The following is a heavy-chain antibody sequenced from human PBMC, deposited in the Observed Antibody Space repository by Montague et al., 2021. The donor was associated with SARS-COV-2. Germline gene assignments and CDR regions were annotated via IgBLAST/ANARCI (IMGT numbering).Heavy chain of an antibody. CDR1: GGSISSSNYY. V-gene: IGHV4-39*07. CDR2: MYYSGGT. CDR3: ARDDIVLQGGTKGMDV. J-gene: IGHJ6*02. Sequence: SETLSLTCTVSGGSISSSNYYWGWIRQPPGKGLEWIGNMYYSGGTYYNPSLKSRVTISIDTSKNQFSLKLSSVTAADTAVYYCARDDIVLQGGTKGMDVWGQGTPVTVSS. D-gene: IGHD2-15*01.